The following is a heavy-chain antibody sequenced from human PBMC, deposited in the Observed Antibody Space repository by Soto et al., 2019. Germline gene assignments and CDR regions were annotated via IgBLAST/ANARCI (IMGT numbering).Heavy chain of an antibody. CDR1: EFTFDKYY. CDR2: IKPDGSEQ. V-gene: IGHV3-7*01. CDR3: ARGNWNYYYGFDV. J-gene: IGHJ6*02. Sequence: EVQLVESGGGLVQPGGSLRLSCAASEFTFDKYYMTWVRQAPGKGPEWVANIKPDGSEQYYVDSVKGRFTISRHNANNSLYLQMHSLRAEDTAVYFCARGNWNYYYGFDVWGQGTTVTVSS. D-gene: IGHD1-20*01.